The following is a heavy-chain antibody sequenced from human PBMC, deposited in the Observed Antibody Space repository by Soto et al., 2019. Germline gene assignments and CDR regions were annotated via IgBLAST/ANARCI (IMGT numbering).Heavy chain of an antibody. Sequence: SLTCAVSGGSISSSNWWSWVRQPPGKGLEWIGEIYHSGSTNYNPSLKSRVTISVDKSKNQFSLKLSSVTAADTAVYYCARANTMVRGVIITSYYFDYWGQGTLVTVSS. J-gene: IGHJ4*02. CDR1: GGSISSSNW. CDR2: IYHSGST. D-gene: IGHD3-10*01. V-gene: IGHV4-4*02. CDR3: ARANTMVRGVIITSYYFDY.